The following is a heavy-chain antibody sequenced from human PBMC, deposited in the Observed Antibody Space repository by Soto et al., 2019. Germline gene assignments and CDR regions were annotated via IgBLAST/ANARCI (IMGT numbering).Heavy chain of an antibody. V-gene: IGHV4-61*08. CDR2: IYYSGST. J-gene: IGHJ4*02. D-gene: IGHD5-18*01. CDR3: AGGYSYGHHFVY. CDR1: GGSISSGDYY. Sequence: SETLSLTCTVSGGSISSGDYYWSWIRQPPGKGLEWIGYIYYSGSTNYNPSLKSRVTISVDTSKNQFSLKLSSVTAADTAVYYCAGGYSYGHHFVYWGQGTRVTVSS.